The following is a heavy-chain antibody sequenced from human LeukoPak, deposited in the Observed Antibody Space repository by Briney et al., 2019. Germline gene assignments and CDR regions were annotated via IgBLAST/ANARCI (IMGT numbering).Heavy chain of an antibody. CDR2: INHSGST. CDR3: ARRYDYYYYYMDV. Sequence: SETLSLTCAVYGGSFSGYYWGWIRQPPGKGLEWIGEINHSGSTNYNPSLKSRVTISVDTSKNQFSLKLSSVTAADTAVYYCARRYDYYYYYMDVWGKGTTVTVSS. CDR1: GGSFSGYY. J-gene: IGHJ6*03. D-gene: IGHD1-14*01. V-gene: IGHV4-34*01.